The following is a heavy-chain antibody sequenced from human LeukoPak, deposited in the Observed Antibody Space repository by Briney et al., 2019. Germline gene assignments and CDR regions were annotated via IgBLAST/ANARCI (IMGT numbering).Heavy chain of an antibody. J-gene: IGHJ4*02. CDR3: ARITDHQTGGDY. CDR2: IYSGGST. Sequence: PGGSLRLTCAASGFSVSRNYMTWVRQAPGAGLEWVSLIYSGGSTSYADSVTGRFTISRANSKTTLYLQMNSLRAEGTAVYYSARITDHQTGGDYWGQGTLVTVSS. V-gene: IGHV3-66*01. D-gene: IGHD1-14*01. CDR1: GFSVSRNY.